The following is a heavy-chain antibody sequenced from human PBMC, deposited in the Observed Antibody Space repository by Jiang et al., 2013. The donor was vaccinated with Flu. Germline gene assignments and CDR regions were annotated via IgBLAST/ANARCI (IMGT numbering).Heavy chain of an antibody. J-gene: IGHJ6*02. CDR2: VSPYNGRV. V-gene: IGHV1-18*01. Sequence: SGAEVKRPGASVKVSCKTSGYSFTTYSISWVRQAPGQGLEWMGWVSPYNGRVNYAQKFQGRVSMTTDTSATTAYMELRSLRSDDTAVYYCARTEGFTMIIVTGMDVWGQGTTVTVSS. D-gene: IGHD3-22*01. CDR1: GYSFTTYS. CDR3: ARTEGFTMIIVTGMDV.